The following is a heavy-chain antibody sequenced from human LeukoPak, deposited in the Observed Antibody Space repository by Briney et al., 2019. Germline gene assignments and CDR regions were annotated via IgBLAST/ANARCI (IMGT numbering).Heavy chain of an antibody. CDR1: GFSFSSFA. CDR2: ISFAAVTT. CDR3: AKDSQVIINFYFES. Sequence: GGSLRLSCTASGFSFSSFAMSWVRQAPGKGLEWVSSISFAAVTTYYADSVKGRFTTSRDNSKNTLYLQMNNLRAEDTAVYFCAKDSQVIINFYFESWGQGTLVTASS. D-gene: IGHD5-24*01. J-gene: IGHJ4*02. V-gene: IGHV3-23*01.